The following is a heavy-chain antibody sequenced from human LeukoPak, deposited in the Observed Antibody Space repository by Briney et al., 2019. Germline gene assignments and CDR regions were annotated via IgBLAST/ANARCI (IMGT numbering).Heavy chain of an antibody. CDR1: GFTFSSYW. V-gene: IGHV3-7*01. CDR3: ARGKWELTTYYYMDV. Sequence: PGGSLRLSCAASGFTFSSYWMSWVRQAPGKGLEWVANIKQDGSEKYYVDSVKGRFTISRDNAKNSLYLQMNSLRAEDTAVYYCARGKWELTTYYYMDVWGKGTTVTVSS. CDR2: IKQDGSEK. J-gene: IGHJ6*03. D-gene: IGHD1-26*01.